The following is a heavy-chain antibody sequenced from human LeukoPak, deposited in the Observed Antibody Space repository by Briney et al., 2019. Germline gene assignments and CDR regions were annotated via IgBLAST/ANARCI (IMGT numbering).Heavy chain of an antibody. CDR1: GFTFSNYW. Sequence: GRSLRLSCAASGFTFSNYWMSSVRQAAGKGLEWVANIRQDGSEKYYVDSMRGRLTISRDNAKNSLYLQMSSLRAEDTAVYYCARSTAGLDYWGQGTLVTVSS. V-gene: IGHV3-7*01. CDR3: ARSTAGLDY. J-gene: IGHJ4*02. CDR2: IRQDGSEK. D-gene: IGHD1-1*01.